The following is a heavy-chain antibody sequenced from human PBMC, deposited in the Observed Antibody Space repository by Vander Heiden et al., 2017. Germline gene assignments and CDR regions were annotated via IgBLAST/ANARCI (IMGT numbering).Heavy chain of an antibody. V-gene: IGHV4-34*01. CDR1: GASFSGYY. CDR3: AREGKAGSKVWFDP. CDR2: INDSGST. D-gene: IGHD6-19*01. J-gene: IGHJ5*02. Sequence: VPLQQWGSGLFKHSETLSLNSAGSGASFSGYYLSWIRQPPGKGLEWSGEINDSGSTNYNPSLKSRVTISLDTSKNQFSLKLSSVTAADTAVYYCAREGKAGSKVWFDPWGQGTLVTVSS.